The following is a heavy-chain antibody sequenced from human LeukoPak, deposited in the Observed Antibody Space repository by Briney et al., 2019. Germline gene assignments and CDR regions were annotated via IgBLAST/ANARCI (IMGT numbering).Heavy chain of an antibody. D-gene: IGHD2-15*01. Sequence: ASVKVSCKASGYTFTSYGISWVRQAPGQGLEWMGWISAYNGNTNYAQKLQGRVTMTTDTSTSTAYMELGSLTSDDTAVYYCARSARGYCSGGSCYYTRNYYYYYMDVWGKGTTVTISS. CDR3: ARSARGYCSGGSCYYTRNYYYYYMDV. CDR1: GYTFTSYG. J-gene: IGHJ6*03. V-gene: IGHV1-18*01. CDR2: ISAYNGNT.